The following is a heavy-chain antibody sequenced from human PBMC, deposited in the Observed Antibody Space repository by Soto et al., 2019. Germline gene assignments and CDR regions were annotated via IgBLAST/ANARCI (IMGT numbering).Heavy chain of an antibody. CDR2: INHSGTT. CDR3: ARLGGYVSVGYYYLWDS. CDR1: DGSMNSDSSY. J-gene: IGHJ4*02. D-gene: IGHD3-22*01. V-gene: IGHV4-39*01. Sequence: QLQLQESGPGLVKPSETLSLTCRVSDGSMNSDSSYWGWIRQPPGKGLEWIGVINHSGTTYHNLSLQGRVTMSVDASRNQFSLKLPSMPAADTAVYYCARLGGYVSVGYYYLWDSWGQGTLVTVSS.